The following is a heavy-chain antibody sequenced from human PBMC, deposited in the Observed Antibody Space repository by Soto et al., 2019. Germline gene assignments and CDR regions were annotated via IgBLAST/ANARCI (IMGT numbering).Heavy chain of an antibody. D-gene: IGHD2-15*01. CDR3: AKDFYCSGGSCMFDY. J-gene: IGHJ4*02. Sequence: GGSLRLSCAASGFTFSSYAMSWVRQAPGKGLEWVSAISGSGGSTYYADSVKGRFTISRDNSKNTLYLQMNSLRAEDTAVYYCAKDFYCSGGSCMFDYWGQGTLVTVSS. CDR1: GFTFSSYA. V-gene: IGHV3-23*01. CDR2: ISGSGGST.